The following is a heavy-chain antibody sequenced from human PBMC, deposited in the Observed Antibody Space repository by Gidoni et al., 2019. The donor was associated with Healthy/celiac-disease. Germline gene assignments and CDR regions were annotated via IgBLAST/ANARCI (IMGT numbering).Heavy chain of an antibody. CDR3: ASDRVAGYCSSTSCYRPYNWFDP. J-gene: IGHJ5*02. CDR2: MNPNSGNT. V-gene: IGHV1-8*01. Sequence: QVQLVPSGAEVKKPGASVKVSCKASGYTFTSYDINWVRQATGQGLEWMGWMNPNSGNTGYAQKFQGRVTMTRNTSISTAYMELSSLRSEDTAVYYCASDRVAGYCSSTSCYRPYNWFDPWGQGTLVTVSS. CDR1: GYTFTSYD. D-gene: IGHD2-2*01.